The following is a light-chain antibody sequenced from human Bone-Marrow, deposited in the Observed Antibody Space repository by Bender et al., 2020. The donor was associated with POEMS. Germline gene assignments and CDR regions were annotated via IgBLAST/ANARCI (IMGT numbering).Light chain of an antibody. CDR3: SAWDDSQNGPI. V-gene: IGLV1-50*01. CDR1: SSNIGAGYS. Sequence: QSVLTQPPSVSGAPGQRVTISCTGSSSNIGAGYSVHWYQHLPGTAPKLLIHGDTNRPSGVPARFSGSKSGTSASLAISDIQSEDEADYYCSAWDDSQNGPIFGGGTTLTVL. CDR2: GDT. J-gene: IGLJ2*01.